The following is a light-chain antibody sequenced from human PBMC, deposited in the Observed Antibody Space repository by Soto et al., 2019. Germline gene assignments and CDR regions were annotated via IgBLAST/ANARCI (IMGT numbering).Light chain of an antibody. Sequence: QSVLTQPASVSGSPGQSITISCTGTSSDVGAYNHVSWYQHHPGKAPKLMIYEVNNRPSGVSNRFSGSKSGYMASLTISGLQAEDEADYYCCSYTTSDTRVFGTGTKLTVL. CDR2: EVN. V-gene: IGLV2-14*01. J-gene: IGLJ1*01. CDR3: CSYTTSDTRV. CDR1: SSDVGAYNH.